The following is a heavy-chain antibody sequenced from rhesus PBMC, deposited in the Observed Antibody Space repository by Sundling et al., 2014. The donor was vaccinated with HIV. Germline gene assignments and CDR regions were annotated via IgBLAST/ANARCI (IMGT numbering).Heavy chain of an antibody. J-gene: IGHJ4*01. V-gene: IGHV4-106*01. Sequence: QVQLQESGPGLVKPSETLSLTCAVSGGSISDSYYWTWIRQSPGKGLEWIGYMFGNGGNTYYNPSLKSRATVSTDTSRNQFSLSLTSVTGADTAVYYCARGGGAGSGYSPNWGQGVLVTVSS. CDR3: ARGGGAGSGYSPN. CDR2: MFGNGGNT. D-gene: IGHD5-30*01. CDR1: GGSISDSYY.